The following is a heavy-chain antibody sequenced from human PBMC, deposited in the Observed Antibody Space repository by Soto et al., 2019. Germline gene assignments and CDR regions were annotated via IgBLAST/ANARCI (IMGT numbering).Heavy chain of an antibody. CDR3: VDGLSGWPY. V-gene: IGHV3-74*01. J-gene: IGHJ4*02. CDR1: GFTFSTHW. Sequence: PGGSLRLSCAASGFTFSTHWMHWVCQAPGKGLMWVSRINSDGTSTYYADAVRGRLTISSDNAKNTLYLEMNSLRAEDTAVYYCVDGLSGWPYWGQGALVTVSS. CDR2: INSDGTST. D-gene: IGHD6-19*01.